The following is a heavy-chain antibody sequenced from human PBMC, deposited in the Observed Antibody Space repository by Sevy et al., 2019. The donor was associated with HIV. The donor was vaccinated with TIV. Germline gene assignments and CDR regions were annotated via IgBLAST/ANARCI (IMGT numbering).Heavy chain of an antibody. Sequence: SETLSLTCTVSGGSISSSSYYWGWIRQPPGKGLEWIGSIYYSGSTYYNPSLKSRVTISVDTSKNQLSLKLSSVTAADTAVYYCARQKITMVRRVILNWFDPWGHGTLVTVSS. V-gene: IGHV4-39*01. CDR1: GGSISSSSYY. J-gene: IGHJ5*02. D-gene: IGHD3-10*01. CDR2: IYYSGST. CDR3: ARQKITMVRRVILNWFDP.